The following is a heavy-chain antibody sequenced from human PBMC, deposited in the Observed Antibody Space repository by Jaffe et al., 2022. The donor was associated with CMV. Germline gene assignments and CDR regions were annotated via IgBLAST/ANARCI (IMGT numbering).Heavy chain of an antibody. Sequence: EVQLVESGGGLVQPGGSLRLSCTASGFTLSGYELNWVRQAPGKGLEWVSYISSSGSIIYYADSVKGRFTISRDNAKNSLYLQMNSLRAEDTAVYYCARRIAAAGDDALDIWGQGTVVTVSS. CDR1: GFTLSGYE. CDR3: ARRIAAAGDDALDI. D-gene: IGHD6-13*01. CDR2: ISSSGSII. J-gene: IGHJ3*02. V-gene: IGHV3-48*03.